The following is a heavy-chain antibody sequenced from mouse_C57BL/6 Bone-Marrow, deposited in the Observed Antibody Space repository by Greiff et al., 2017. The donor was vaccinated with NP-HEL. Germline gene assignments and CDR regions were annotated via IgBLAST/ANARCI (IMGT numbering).Heavy chain of an antibody. Sequence: VQLVESGAELVRPGSSVKLSCKASGYTFTSYWMDWVKQRPGQGLEWIGNIYPSDSETHYNQKFKDKATLTVDKSSSTAYMQLSSLTSEDSAVYYCARRVIKGYFDVWGTGTTVTVSS. CDR1: GYTFTSYW. D-gene: IGHD2-4*01. CDR2: IYPSDSET. CDR3: ARRVIKGYFDV. V-gene: IGHV1-61*01. J-gene: IGHJ1*03.